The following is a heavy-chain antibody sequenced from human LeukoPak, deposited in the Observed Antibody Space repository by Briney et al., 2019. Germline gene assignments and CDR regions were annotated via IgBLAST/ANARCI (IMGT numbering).Heavy chain of an antibody. V-gene: IGHV3-74*01. Sequence: GGSLRLSCAASRFTFSVHWMHWVRQAPGKGLEWVSRINPDESDKAYADSVKGRFTISRDNAKNSLYLQMNSLRPEDTALYYCAKDIELGGGLLGAFDYWGQGTLVTVSS. CDR2: INPDESDK. D-gene: IGHD2/OR15-2a*01. CDR1: RFTFSVHW. CDR3: AKDIELGGGLLGAFDY. J-gene: IGHJ4*02.